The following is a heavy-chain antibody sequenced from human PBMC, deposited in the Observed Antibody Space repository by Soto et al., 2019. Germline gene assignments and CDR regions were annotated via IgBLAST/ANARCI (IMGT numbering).Heavy chain of an antibody. D-gene: IGHD6-6*01. CDR3: AKGGSIAARRLQYYFDY. V-gene: IGHV3-23*01. CDR2: ISGSGGST. Sequence: EVQLLESGGGLVQPGGSLRLSCAASGFTFSSYAMSWVRQAPGKGLEWVSAISGSGGSTYYADSVKGRFTISRDNSKNTLYLQMNSLRDEDTAVYYCAKGGSIAARRLQYYFDYWGQGTLVTVSS. J-gene: IGHJ4*02. CDR1: GFTFSSYA.